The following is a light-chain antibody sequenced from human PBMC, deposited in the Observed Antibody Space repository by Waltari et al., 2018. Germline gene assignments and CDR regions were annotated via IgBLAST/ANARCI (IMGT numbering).Light chain of an antibody. Sequence: EIVLTQSPATLSLSPGERATLSCRASQGVSSYLAWFPQKPGQAPRLLIYDASNRATGIPARFSGSGSGTDFTLTISSLEPEDFAVYYCQQRTNWPLTFGRGTKVEIK. CDR3: QQRTNWPLT. CDR2: DAS. J-gene: IGKJ4*01. V-gene: IGKV3D-11*01. CDR1: QGVSSY.